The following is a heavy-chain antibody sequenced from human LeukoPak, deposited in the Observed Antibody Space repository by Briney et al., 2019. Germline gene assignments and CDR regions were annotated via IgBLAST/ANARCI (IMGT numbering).Heavy chain of an antibody. CDR3: ARVPYSSSWYTGFDP. Sequence: PGGSLRLSCAASGFTFSTYAMHWVRQAPGKGLEWVAVISYDGGNKYYADSVKGRFTISRDNSKNTLYLQMNSLRAEDTAAYYCARVPYSSSWYTGFDPWGQGTLVTVSS. J-gene: IGHJ5*02. CDR2: ISYDGGNK. D-gene: IGHD6-13*01. CDR1: GFTFSTYA. V-gene: IGHV3-30*04.